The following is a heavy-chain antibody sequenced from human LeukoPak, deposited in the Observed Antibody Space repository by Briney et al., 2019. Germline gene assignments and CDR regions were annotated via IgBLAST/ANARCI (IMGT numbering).Heavy chain of an antibody. CDR3: AKEVQRYYDILTGIDY. CDR1: GFTFGSYA. J-gene: IGHJ4*02. V-gene: IGHV3-23*01. D-gene: IGHD3-9*01. CDR2: ISGSGGST. Sequence: GGSLRLSCAASGFTFGSYAMSWVRQAPGKGLEWVSAISGSGGSTYYADSVKGRFTISRDNSKNTLYLQMNSLRAEDTAVYYCAKEVQRYYDILTGIDYWGQGTLVTVSS.